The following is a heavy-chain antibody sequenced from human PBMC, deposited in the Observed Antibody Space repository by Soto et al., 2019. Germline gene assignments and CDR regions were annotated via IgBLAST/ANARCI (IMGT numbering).Heavy chain of an antibody. CDR3: AIKIGPLRPRLEY. CDR1: VGSFSGYY. V-gene: IGHV4-34*01. J-gene: IGHJ4*02. Sequence: SETLSLTCAVYVGSFSGYYWSLIRQPPGKGLEWIGEINHSGSANYNPSLKSRVTISVDTSKNHFSLKLSSVTAADTAVYYCAIKIGPLRPRLEYWGQGTMVTVSS. CDR2: INHSGSA.